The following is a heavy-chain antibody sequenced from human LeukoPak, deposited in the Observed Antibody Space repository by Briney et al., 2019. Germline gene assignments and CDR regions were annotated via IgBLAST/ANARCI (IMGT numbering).Heavy chain of an antibody. CDR1: GGTFSSYA. CDR3: ASRYCSSTSCLSSYYYMDV. CDR2: IIPIFGTA. V-gene: IGHV1-69*05. J-gene: IGHJ6*03. D-gene: IGHD2-2*01. Sequence: SVKVSCKASGGTFSSYAISWVRQAPGQGLQWMGGIIPIFGTANYAQKFQGRVTITTDESTTTAYIELSSLRSEDTAVYYCASRYCSSTSCLSSYYYMDVWGKGTTVTVSS.